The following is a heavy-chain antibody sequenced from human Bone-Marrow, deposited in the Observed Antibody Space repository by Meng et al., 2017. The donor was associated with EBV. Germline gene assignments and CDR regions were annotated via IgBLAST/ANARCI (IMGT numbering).Heavy chain of an antibody. Sequence: QVQLVQSGAEVKKPGASVKVSCKASGYSFSIYGISWVRQVPGQGLEWMGWISVHNGNTNYAQDLQGRVTMTADTSTSTVYMELRSLRSDDSAVYYCARGGYCAAYSCARFDYWGQGTLVTVSP. V-gene: IGHV1-18*01. D-gene: IGHD2-8*02. J-gene: IGHJ4*02. CDR2: ISVHNGNT. CDR3: ARGGYCAAYSCARFDY. CDR1: GYSFSIYG.